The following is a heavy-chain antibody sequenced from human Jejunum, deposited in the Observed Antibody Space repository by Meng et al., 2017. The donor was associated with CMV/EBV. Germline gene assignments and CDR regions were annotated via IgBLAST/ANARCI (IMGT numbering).Heavy chain of an antibody. J-gene: IGHJ4*02. CDR1: GFSFSSYG. V-gene: IGHV3-48*03. CDR2: ISSGSAII. CDR3: ARAGWAAIGY. D-gene: IGHD2-2*01. Sequence: SCEASGFSFSSYGIAGVRQAPGKGLEWVSYISSGSAIIYYADSGKGRFTISRDNAKSSLYLQMNSLRAEDTALYYCARAGWAAIGYWGQGTVVTVSS.